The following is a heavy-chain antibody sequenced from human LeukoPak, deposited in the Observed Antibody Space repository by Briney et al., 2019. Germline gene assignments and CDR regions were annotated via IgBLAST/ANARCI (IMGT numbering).Heavy chain of an antibody. CDR2: INAGNGNT. CDR1: GYTFTSYA. J-gene: IGHJ4*02. V-gene: IGHV1-3*01. Sequence: GASVKVSCKASGYTFTSYAMHLVRQAPGQRLGWMGWINAGNGNTKYSQKFQGRVTITRDTSASTAYMELSSLRSEDTAVYYCARASVSRYSYGWCYFDYWGQGTLVTVPS. CDR3: ARASVSRYSYGWCYFDY. D-gene: IGHD5-18*01.